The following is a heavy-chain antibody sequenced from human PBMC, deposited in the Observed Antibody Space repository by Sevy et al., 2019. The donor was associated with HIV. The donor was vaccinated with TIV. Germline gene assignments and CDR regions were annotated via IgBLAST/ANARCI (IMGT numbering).Heavy chain of an antibody. CDR2: ISGSGGST. CDR3: ASRGRDIVVVTAIRPFDY. D-gene: IGHD2-21*02. CDR1: GFTFSSYA. V-gene: IGHV3-23*01. J-gene: IGHJ4*02. Sequence: GGSLRLSCAASGFTFSSYAMSWVRQAPGKGLEWVSAISGSGGSTYYAESVKGRFTISSDNSKIRLYLQMNSLGAEDTAVYYCASRGRDIVVVTAIRPFDYWGQGTLVTVSS.